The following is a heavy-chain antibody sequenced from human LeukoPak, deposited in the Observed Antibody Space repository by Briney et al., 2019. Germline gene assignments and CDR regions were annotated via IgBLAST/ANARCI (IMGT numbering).Heavy chain of an antibody. Sequence: GGSLRLSCVASGFAFSDSRMHWVRQAPGKGLEWVSRITRDGSSTAYADSAKGRFTVSRGNARTTLYLQMNSLRVEDTAVYFCAKSRRDFWGQGTLVTVSS. CDR1: GFAFSDSR. J-gene: IGHJ4*02. V-gene: IGHV3-74*01. CDR3: AKSRRDF. CDR2: ITRDGSST.